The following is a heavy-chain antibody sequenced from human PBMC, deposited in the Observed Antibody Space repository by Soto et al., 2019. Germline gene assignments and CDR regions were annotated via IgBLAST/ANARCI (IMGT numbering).Heavy chain of an antibody. Sequence: GGSLRLSCAASGFTFSDYYMSWIRQAPGKGLEWVSYISSSSSYTNYADSVKGRFTISRDNAKNSLYLQMNSLRAEDTAVYYCARDTFMTTGTLYYYGMDVWGQGTTVTVSS. CDR2: ISSSSSYT. D-gene: IGHD4-17*01. CDR1: GFTFSDYY. J-gene: IGHJ6*02. CDR3: ARDTFMTTGTLYYYGMDV. V-gene: IGHV3-11*06.